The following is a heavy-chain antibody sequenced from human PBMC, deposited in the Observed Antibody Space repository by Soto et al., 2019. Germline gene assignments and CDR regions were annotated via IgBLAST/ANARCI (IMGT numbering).Heavy chain of an antibody. V-gene: IGHV4-39*01. CDR1: GGSISSSSCY. CDR2: IYYSGST. Sequence: LELLSLTCTVAGGSISSSSCYWGWIRQPPGKGLEWIGSIYYSGSTYYNPSLKSRVTISVDTSKNQFSLKLSSVTAADTAVYYCARQPYYDFWSGYKPTYYYYGMDVWGQGTTVTVSS. D-gene: IGHD3-3*01. J-gene: IGHJ6*02. CDR3: ARQPYYDFWSGYKPTYYYYGMDV.